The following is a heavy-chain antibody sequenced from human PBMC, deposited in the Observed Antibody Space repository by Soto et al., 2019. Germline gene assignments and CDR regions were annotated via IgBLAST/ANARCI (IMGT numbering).Heavy chain of an antibody. CDR3: ARKLELRGSYYYYYDMDV. CDR2: INPNSGGT. Sequence: SLKVSCKASGYTFTDYYMHWVRQAPGQGLEWMGWINPNSGGTNYAQKFQGRVTMTRDTSISTAYMELSRLRSDDTAVYYCARKLELRGSYYYYYDMDVWGQGTTVTVSS. CDR1: GYTFTDYY. D-gene: IGHD1-7*01. J-gene: IGHJ6*02. V-gene: IGHV1-2*02.